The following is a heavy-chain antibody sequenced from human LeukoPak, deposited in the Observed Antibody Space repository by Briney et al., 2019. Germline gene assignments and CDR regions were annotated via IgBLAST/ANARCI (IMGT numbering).Heavy chain of an antibody. V-gene: IGHV4-34*01. CDR2: INHSGST. J-gene: IGHJ3*02. CDR1: GGSFSGYY. CDR3: ARRYIFGVVFDI. D-gene: IGHD3-3*02. Sequence: PSETLSLTCAVYGGSFSGYYWSWIRQPPGKGLEWIGEINHSGSTNYNPSLKSRVTISVDTSKNQFSLKLSSVTAADTAVYYCARRYIFGVVFDIWGQGTMVTVSS.